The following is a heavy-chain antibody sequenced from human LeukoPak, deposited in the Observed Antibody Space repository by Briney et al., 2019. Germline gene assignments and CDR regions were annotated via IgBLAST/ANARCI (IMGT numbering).Heavy chain of an antibody. J-gene: IGHJ3*02. D-gene: IGHD6-19*01. Sequence: SETLSLTCTVSGGSISSYYWSWIRQPPGKGLEWIGYIYYSGSTNYNPSLKSRVTMSVDTSKNQFSLKLSSVTAADTAVYYCARATKQWLERRHDAFDIWGQGTMVTVSS. CDR2: IYYSGST. CDR3: ARATKQWLERRHDAFDI. V-gene: IGHV4-59*12. CDR1: GGSISSYY.